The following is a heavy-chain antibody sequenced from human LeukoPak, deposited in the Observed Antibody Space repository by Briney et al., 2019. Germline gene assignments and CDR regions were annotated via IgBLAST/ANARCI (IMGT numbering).Heavy chain of an antibody. Sequence: ASVKVSCKASGYTFTNYGISWVRQAPGQGLEWMGWISAGNDNTNYAQKLQGRVTMTTDTSTSTAYMELRSLRSDDTAVYYCARDRYSGTYFVGGHWFDPWGQGTLVSVSS. CDR2: ISAGNDNT. J-gene: IGHJ5*02. CDR1: GYTFTNYG. CDR3: ARDRYSGTYFVGGHWFDP. D-gene: IGHD1-26*01. V-gene: IGHV1-18*01.